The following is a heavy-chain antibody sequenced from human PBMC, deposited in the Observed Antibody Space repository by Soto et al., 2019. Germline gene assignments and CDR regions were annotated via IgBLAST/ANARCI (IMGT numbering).Heavy chain of an antibody. CDR2: IYYVGST. V-gene: IGHV4-59*08. CDR1: GGSMTSYY. J-gene: IGHJ4*02. Sequence: QVQLQESGPGLVQPSETLSLTCTVSGGSMTSYYWSWVRQTPEKGLEWIANIYYVGSTTHNPSLKSRATISDDTSRNQFSLNLTSVTAPDTAVYYCARHVRKWGFDYWGQGTLVTVSS. CDR3: ARHVRKWGFDY. D-gene: IGHD1-26*01.